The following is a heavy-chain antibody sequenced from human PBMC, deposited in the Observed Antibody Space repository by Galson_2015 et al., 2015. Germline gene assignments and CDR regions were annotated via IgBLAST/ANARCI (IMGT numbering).Heavy chain of an antibody. Sequence: SVKVSCKASGYTFSNFYMHWVRQAPGQGLEWMGLINPSGGRTTYAQKLQGRVTMTRDTSTSTVYMELSSLKSEDTAVYYCARDSSGDKGDFWSQGTLLTVSS. J-gene: IGHJ4*02. D-gene: IGHD6-25*01. CDR3: ARDSSGDKGDF. CDR1: GYTFSNFY. V-gene: IGHV1-46*01. CDR2: INPSGGRT.